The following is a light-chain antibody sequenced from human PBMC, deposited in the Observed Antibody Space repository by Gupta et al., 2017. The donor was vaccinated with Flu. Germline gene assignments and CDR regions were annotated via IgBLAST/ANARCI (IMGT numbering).Light chain of an antibody. CDR3: QQYHRWPPLT. CDR1: QSVSSR. V-gene: IGKV3-15*01. Sequence: DILLTQSPATLSVSPGERATLSCRASQSVSSRLAWYQQKPGQAPRLLIYDVDTRASGIPARFSGSGSGTEFTLTIGGLQSEDFAVYYCQQYHRWPPLTFGGGTKVEIK. CDR2: DVD. J-gene: IGKJ4*01.